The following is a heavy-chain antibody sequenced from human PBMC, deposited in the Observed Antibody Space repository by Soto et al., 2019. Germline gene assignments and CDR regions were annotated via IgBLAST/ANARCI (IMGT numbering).Heavy chain of an antibody. CDR1: GGSISSAGYY. CDR2: IYYSGDT. Sequence: QVQLQESGPGLVERSQTLSLTCTVSGGSISSAGYYWSWIRQHPGKGLEWIGYIYYSGDTYYNPSLKSRVIISVDTSKNQFSLRLRSVTAADTAVYFCARASRSAGTDYWGQGTLVTVSS. CDR3: ARASRSAGTDY. D-gene: IGHD6-13*01. J-gene: IGHJ4*02. V-gene: IGHV4-31*03.